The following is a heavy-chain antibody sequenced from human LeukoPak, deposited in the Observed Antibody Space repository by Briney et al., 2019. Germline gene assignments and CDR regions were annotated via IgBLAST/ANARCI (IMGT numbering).Heavy chain of an antibody. J-gene: IGHJ5*02. Sequence: SETLSLTCAVSGGSISSGGYSWSWIRQPPGKGLEWIGYLYHSGSTYYNPSLKSRATISVDRSKTQFSLKLSSVTAADTAVYYCARVRYYYGSGSINWFDPWGREPWSPSPQ. CDR3: ARVRYYYGSGSINWFDP. CDR1: GGSISSGGYS. V-gene: IGHV4-30-2*01. CDR2: LYHSGST. D-gene: IGHD3-10*01.